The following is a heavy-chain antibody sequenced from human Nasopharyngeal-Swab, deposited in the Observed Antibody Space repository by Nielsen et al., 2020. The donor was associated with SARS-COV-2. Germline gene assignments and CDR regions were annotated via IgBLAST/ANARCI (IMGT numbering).Heavy chain of an antibody. Sequence: GESLKISCAASGFTFSSYAMSWVRQAPGKGLEWVSAISGSGGSTYYADSVKGRFTISRDNSKNTLYLQMNSRRAEDTAVYYCAKGYCSSPSCYNVFDYWGQGTLVTVSS. V-gene: IGHV3-23*01. D-gene: IGHD2-2*02. CDR1: GFTFSSYA. J-gene: IGHJ4*02. CDR3: AKGYCSSPSCYNVFDY. CDR2: ISGSGGST.